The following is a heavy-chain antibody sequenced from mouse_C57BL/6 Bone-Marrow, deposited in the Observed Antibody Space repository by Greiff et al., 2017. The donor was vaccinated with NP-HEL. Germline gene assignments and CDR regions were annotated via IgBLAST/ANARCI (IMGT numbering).Heavy chain of an antibody. D-gene: IGHD1-1*01. CDR3: TRGGTTVVAPYAMDY. V-gene: IGHV5-9-1*02. J-gene: IGHJ4*01. Sequence: EVKLVESGEGLVKPGGSLKLSCAASGFTFSSYAMSWVRQTPEKRLEWVAYISSGGDYIYYADTVKGRFTISRDNARNTLYLQMSSLKSEDTAMYYCTRGGTTVVAPYAMDYWGQGTSVTVSS. CDR1: GFTFSSYA. CDR2: ISSGGDYI.